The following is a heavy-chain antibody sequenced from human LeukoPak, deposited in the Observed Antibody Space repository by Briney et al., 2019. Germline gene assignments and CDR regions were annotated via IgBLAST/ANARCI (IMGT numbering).Heavy chain of an antibody. CDR3: AKDGTGCGGDCYSDY. CDR1: GFPFNAYD. J-gene: IGHJ4*02. CDR2: ITYSYGNT. V-gene: IGHV3-23*01. Sequence: GGSLRLSCAASGFPFNAYDMSWFRQAQGKELEWVSAITYSYGNTYYADSVKGRFTISRDNSKNTLYLQMNSLSAEDTALYYCAKDGTGCGGDCYSDYWGQGTLVTVSS. D-gene: IGHD2-21*02.